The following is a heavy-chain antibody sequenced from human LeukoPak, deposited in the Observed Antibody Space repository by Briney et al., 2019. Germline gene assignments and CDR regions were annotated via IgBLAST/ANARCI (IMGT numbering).Heavy chain of an antibody. Sequence: GASVKVSCKVSGYTLTELSMHWVRQAPGKGLEWMGGFGPEDGETIYAQKFQGRVTMTEDTSTDTAYMELSSLRSEDTAVYYCATERIVVVPAAHYYYYGMDVWGQGTTVTVSS. CDR1: GYTLTELS. CDR2: FGPEDGET. CDR3: ATERIVVVPAAHYYYYGMDV. V-gene: IGHV1-24*01. D-gene: IGHD2-2*01. J-gene: IGHJ6*02.